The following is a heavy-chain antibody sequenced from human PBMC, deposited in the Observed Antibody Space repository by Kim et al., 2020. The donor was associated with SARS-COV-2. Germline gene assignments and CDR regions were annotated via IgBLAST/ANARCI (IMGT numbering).Heavy chain of an antibody. J-gene: IGHJ4*02. CDR3: ASSWSSTSGWGSHHCVL. CDR1: GGSFSGYY. CDR2: IYTSGRT. V-gene: IGHV4-59*10. Sequence: SETLSLTCAVYGGSFSGYYWSWIRQPPGKGLEWIGQIYTSGRTNYNPSLKSRVTISVDTSKNQFSLKLTSVTAADTAVYYCASSWSSTSGWGSHHCVLWGQGTPAT. D-gene: IGHD3-10*01.